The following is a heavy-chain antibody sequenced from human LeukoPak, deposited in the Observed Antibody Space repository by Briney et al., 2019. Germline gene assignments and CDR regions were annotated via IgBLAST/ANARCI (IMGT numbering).Heavy chain of an antibody. CDR3: ARPYCSGGSCSEYFQH. Sequence: GQSLHCSSKGSGYSFTSYWIGWVRQMPGKGLEWMGIIYPGDSDTRYSPSFQGQVTISADKSISTAYLQWSSLKASDTAMYYCARPYCSGGSCSEYFQHWGQGTLVTVSS. J-gene: IGHJ1*01. D-gene: IGHD2-15*01. CDR1: GYSFTSYW. V-gene: IGHV5-51*01. CDR2: IYPGDSDT.